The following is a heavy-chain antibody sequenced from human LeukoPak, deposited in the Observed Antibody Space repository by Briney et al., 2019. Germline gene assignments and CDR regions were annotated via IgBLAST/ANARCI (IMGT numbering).Heavy chain of an antibody. Sequence: GASVKVSCKASGGTFSSYAISWVRQAPGQGLEWMGWINPNSGGTNYAQKFQGRVTMTRDTSISTAYMELSRLRSDDTAVYYCARVILWAPGSIDYWGQGTLVTVSS. J-gene: IGHJ4*02. CDR3: ARVILWAPGSIDY. D-gene: IGHD2-21*01. CDR2: INPNSGGT. V-gene: IGHV1-2*02. CDR1: GGTFSSYA.